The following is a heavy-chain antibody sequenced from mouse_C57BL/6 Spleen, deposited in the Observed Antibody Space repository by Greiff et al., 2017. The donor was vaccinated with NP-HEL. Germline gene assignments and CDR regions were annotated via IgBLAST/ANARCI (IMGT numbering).Heavy chain of an antibody. J-gene: IGHJ2*01. CDR2: IYPGNSDT. CDR3: TRMGLRPYYFDY. CDR1: GYTFTSYW. D-gene: IGHD2-4*01. V-gene: IGHV1-5*01. Sequence: EVQLQESGTVLARPGASVKMSCKTSGYTFTSYWMHWVKQRPGPGLEWIGAIYPGNSDTSYNQKFKGQANLTAVTSASTAYMELSSLTNEDSAVYYCTRMGLRPYYFDYWGQGTTLTVSS.